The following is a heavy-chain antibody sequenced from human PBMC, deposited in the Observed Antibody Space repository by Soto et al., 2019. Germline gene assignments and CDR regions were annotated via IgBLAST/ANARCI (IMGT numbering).Heavy chain of an antibody. D-gene: IGHD6-6*01. CDR2: IYHSGST. V-gene: IGHV4-4*02. CDR3: ARSLYSSSNYYYGMDV. J-gene: IGHJ6*02. Sequence: SETLSLTCTVSGGSISSSNWWSWVRQPPGKGLEWIGEIYHSGSTNYNPSLKSRVTISVDKSKNQFSLKLSSVTAADTAVYYCARSLYSSSNYYYGMDVWGQGTTVTVSS. CDR1: GGSISSSNW.